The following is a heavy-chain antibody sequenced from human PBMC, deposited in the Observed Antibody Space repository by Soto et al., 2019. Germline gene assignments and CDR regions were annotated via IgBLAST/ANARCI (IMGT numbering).Heavy chain of an antibody. J-gene: IGHJ6*02. D-gene: IGHD4-17*01. CDR2: ISYDGSNK. V-gene: IGHV3-30*18. CDR3: AKAATAVTPGMDV. CDR1: GFTFSSYG. Sequence: PGGSLRLSCAASGFTFSSYGMHWVRQAPGKGLEWVAVISYDGSNKYYADSVKGRFTISRDNSKNTLYLQMNSLRAEDTAVYYCAKAATAVTPGMDVWGQGTTVTVSS.